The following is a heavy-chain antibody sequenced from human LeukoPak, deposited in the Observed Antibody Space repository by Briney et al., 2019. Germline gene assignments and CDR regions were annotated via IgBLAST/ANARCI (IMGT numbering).Heavy chain of an antibody. D-gene: IGHD2/OR15-2a*01. V-gene: IGHV3-48*04. CDR2: ISSGSITI. Sequence: GGSLRLSCAASGFTFSNYSMNWVRQAPGKGLEWVSYISSGSITIYYADSVKGRFTISRDNAKNTLYLQMNSLRAEDTAVYYCARDWFHAIDYWGQGTLVTVSS. CDR1: GFTFSNYS. J-gene: IGHJ4*02. CDR3: ARDWFHAIDY.